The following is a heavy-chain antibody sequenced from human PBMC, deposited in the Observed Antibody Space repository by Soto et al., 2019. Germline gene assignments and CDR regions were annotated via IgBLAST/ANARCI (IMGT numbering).Heavy chain of an antibody. Sequence: GGSLRISCTVSGFAFNNYGINWVRQAPGKGLEWVSSISKSDYTYYSDSVTGRFTISRDNAKNSVSLQMNTLRVEDTAVYYCAREDSIIIPAVSDFWGQGTLVTVSS. CDR2: ISKSDYT. J-gene: IGHJ4*02. D-gene: IGHD2-2*01. CDR3: AREDSIIIPAVSDF. V-gene: IGHV3-21*01. CDR1: GFAFNNYG.